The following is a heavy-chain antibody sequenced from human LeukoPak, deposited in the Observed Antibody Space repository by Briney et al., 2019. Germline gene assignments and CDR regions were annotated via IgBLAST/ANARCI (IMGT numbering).Heavy chain of an antibody. V-gene: IGHV1-69*01. J-gene: IGHJ4*02. D-gene: IGHD3-9*01. CDR1: GGTFSSYA. CDR2: IIPIFGTA. Sequence: RASVKVSCKASGGTFSSYAISWVRQGPGQGLEWMGGIIPIFGTANYAPKLQGRVTITADESTSTASMELSSLRSEDTAVYYCARAPYYDILTGQVHYFDYWGQGTLVTVSS. CDR3: ARAPYYDILTGQVHYFDY.